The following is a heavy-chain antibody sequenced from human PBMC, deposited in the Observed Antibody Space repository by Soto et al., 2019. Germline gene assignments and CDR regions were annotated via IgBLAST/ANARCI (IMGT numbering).Heavy chain of an antibody. J-gene: IGHJ6*02. CDR3: ARGGAAGLNSYYYYGMDV. Sequence: GGSLRLSCAASGFTFSGYWMIWVRQAPGKGLEWVANIKQDGSEKYYVDSVKGRFTISRDNAKNSLYLQMNSLRAEDTAVYYCARGGAAGLNSYYYYGMDVWGQGTTVTLSS. CDR1: GFTFSGYW. V-gene: IGHV3-7*05. CDR2: IKQDGSEK. D-gene: IGHD6-13*01.